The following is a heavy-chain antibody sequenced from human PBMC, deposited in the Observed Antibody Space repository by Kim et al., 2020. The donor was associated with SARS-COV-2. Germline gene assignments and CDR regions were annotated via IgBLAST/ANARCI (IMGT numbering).Heavy chain of an antibody. D-gene: IGHD1-26*01. V-gene: IGHV3-23*01. CDR1: GFTFSSYA. Sequence: GGSLRLSCAASGFTFSSYAMSWVRQAPGKGLEWVSAISGSGGSTYYADSVKGRFTISRDNSKNTLYLQMNSLRAEDTAVYYCAKGRGGWELLNDAFDIWGQGTMVTVSS. J-gene: IGHJ3*02. CDR2: ISGSGGST. CDR3: AKGRGGWELLNDAFDI.